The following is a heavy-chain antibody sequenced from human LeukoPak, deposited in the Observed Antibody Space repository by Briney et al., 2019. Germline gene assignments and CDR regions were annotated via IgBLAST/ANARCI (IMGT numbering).Heavy chain of an antibody. J-gene: IGHJ4*02. Sequence: GGSLRLSXAASGFTFDDYAMHWVRQAPGKGLEWVSLISGDGGSTYYADSVKGRFTISRDNSKNSLYLQMNSLRAEDTALYYCAKAKSSVVVTAPFDYWGQGTLVTVSS. CDR3: AKAKSSVVVTAPFDY. D-gene: IGHD2-21*02. CDR2: ISGDGGST. CDR1: GFTFDDYA. V-gene: IGHV3-43*02.